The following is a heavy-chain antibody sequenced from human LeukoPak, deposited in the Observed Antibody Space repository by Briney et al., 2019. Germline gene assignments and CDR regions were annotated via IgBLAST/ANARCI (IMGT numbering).Heavy chain of an antibody. J-gene: IGHJ3*02. Sequence: SETLSLTCAVSGGSISSSNWWSWVRQPPGKGLEWIGEIYHSGSTNYNPSLKSRVTISVDKSKNQFSLKLSSVTAADTAVYYCARDPKRGYYYDSSAPGAFDIWGQGTMVTVSS. CDR3: ARDPKRGYYYDSSAPGAFDI. D-gene: IGHD3-22*01. V-gene: IGHV4-4*02. CDR2: IYHSGST. CDR1: GGSISSSNW.